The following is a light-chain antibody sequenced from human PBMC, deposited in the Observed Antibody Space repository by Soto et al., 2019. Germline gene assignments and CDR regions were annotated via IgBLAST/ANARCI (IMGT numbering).Light chain of an antibody. CDR3: QKYGTSPRK. CDR2: DAS. CDR1: QDIRSH. Sequence: ENVLTQSPGTLSLSPVERVTLSCRSSQDIRSHLAWYQQKPGQAPRLLIFDASSRATGIPDRFSGSGSGTDFTLSISRLEPEDFAVYYCQKYGTSPRKFGQGTKVDIK. J-gene: IGKJ1*01. V-gene: IGKV3-20*01.